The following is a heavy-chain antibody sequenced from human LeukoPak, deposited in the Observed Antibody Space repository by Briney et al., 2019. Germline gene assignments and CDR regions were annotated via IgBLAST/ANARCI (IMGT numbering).Heavy chain of an antibody. CDR1: GGSISSSSYY. Sequence: SETLSLTCTVSGGSISSSSYYWGWIRQPPGKGLEWIGYIYYSESTNYNPSLKSRLTISLDTSKNQFSLKLSSVTAADTAVYYCARGRAITGLDPWGQGTLVTVSS. V-gene: IGHV4-61*05. D-gene: IGHD1-14*01. J-gene: IGHJ5*02. CDR3: ARGRAITGLDP. CDR2: IYYSEST.